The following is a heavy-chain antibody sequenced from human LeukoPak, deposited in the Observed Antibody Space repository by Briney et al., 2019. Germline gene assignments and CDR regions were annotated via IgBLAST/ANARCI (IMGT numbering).Heavy chain of an antibody. V-gene: IGHV3-7*05. CDR3: AGGRGWLVEY. D-gene: IGHD6-19*01. Sequence: GGSLRLSCAASGFTFSSYYMAWFRQAPGKGLEWVANIKQDGSEKYYVDSVKGRFTISRDNAKNSLFLQLNSLRVEDTAVYYCAGGRGWLVEYWGQGTLFTVSS. CDR1: GFTFSSYY. J-gene: IGHJ4*02. CDR2: IKQDGSEK.